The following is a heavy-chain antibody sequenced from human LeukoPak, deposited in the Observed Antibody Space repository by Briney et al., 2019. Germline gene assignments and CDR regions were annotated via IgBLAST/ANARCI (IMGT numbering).Heavy chain of an antibody. CDR2: INTKGET. CDR3: ATSNDAKIAPFDH. V-gene: IGHV4-4*09. J-gene: IGHJ4*02. CDR1: GVSMSAYQ. Sequence: SETLSLTCTVSGVSMSAYQWSWVRQSPEKGLEWIGCINTKGETSYNPSLKSRVTTSVDTSKSQFSLRLTSVTAADTAVYYCATSNDAKIAPFDHWGQGAPLTVSS. D-gene: IGHD2-21*01.